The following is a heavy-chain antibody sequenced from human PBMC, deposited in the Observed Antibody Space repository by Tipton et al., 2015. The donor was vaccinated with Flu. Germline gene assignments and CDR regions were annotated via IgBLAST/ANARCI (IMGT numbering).Heavy chain of an antibody. V-gene: IGHV4-61*01. D-gene: IGHD4-23*01. Sequence: TLSLTCTVSGGSISSVTYYWGWIRQSPGKGLEWIGYIYYSGSTNYNTSLKSRVTISVDTSKNQFSLKLSSVTAADTAVYYCATEYRGGGNRYYFDYWGQGTLVTVSS. CDR2: IYYSGST. J-gene: IGHJ4*02. CDR3: ATEYRGGGNRYYFDY. CDR1: GGSISSVTYY.